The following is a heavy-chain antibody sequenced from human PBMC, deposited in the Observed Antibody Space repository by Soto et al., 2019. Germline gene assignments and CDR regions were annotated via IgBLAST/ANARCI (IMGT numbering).Heavy chain of an antibody. J-gene: IGHJ6*02. CDR1: GYTFTRYG. D-gene: IGHD2-8*01. V-gene: IGHV1-18*01. Sequence: QGQLVQSGAEVKMSGASVKVSCKASGYTFTRYGISWVRQAPGQGLEWMGWISGYNGDANYAQRFQGRVSMTIDTSTTTAYMELRTLTPDDTAVYYCAKNGQPPYYYYGLDVWGQGTTVTVSS. CDR2: ISGYNGDA. CDR3: AKNGQPPYYYYGLDV.